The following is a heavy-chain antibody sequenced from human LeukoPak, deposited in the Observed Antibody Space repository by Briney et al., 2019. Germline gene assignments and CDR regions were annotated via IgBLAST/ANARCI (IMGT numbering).Heavy chain of an antibody. CDR2: IYYSGST. CDR3: ARQGPSGHYDFWSGYYWYYFDY. V-gene: IGHV4-39*01. Sequence: PSETLSLTCTVSGGSISSSSYYWGWIRQPPGKGLEWIGSIYYSGSTYYNPSLKSRVTISVDTSKSQFSLKLSSVTAADTAVYYCARQGPSGHYDFWSGYYWYYFDYWGQGTLVTVSS. CDR1: GGSISSSSYY. D-gene: IGHD3-3*01. J-gene: IGHJ4*02.